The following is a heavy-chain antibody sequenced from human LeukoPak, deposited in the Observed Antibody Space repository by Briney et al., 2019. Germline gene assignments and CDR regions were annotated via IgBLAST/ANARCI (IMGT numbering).Heavy chain of an antibody. CDR2: ISSSSSTI. J-gene: IGHJ4*02. CDR1: GFTFSSYS. D-gene: IGHD2-21*02. V-gene: IGHV3-48*01. CDR3: VRGSSDWAGTDF. Sequence: GGSLRLSCAASGFTFSSYSMNWVRQAPGKGLEWVSYISSSSSTIYYADSVKGRFTISRDNAKNSLYLQMNSLRVEDTAVYYCVRGSSDWAGTDFWGQGTLVTVSS.